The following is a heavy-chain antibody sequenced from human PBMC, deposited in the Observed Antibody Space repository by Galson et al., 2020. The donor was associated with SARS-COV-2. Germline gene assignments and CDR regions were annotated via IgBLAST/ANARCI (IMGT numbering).Heavy chain of an antibody. CDR2: IIPILGIA. Sequence: SVKVSCKASGGTFSSYAISWMRQAPGQGLEWMGGIIPILGIANYAQKFQGRVTITADKSTSTAYMELSSLRSEDTAVYYCAVEGSRAVAPSRYYYYYMDVWGKGTTVTVSS. D-gene: IGHD6-19*01. CDR3: AVEGSRAVAPSRYYYYYMDV. J-gene: IGHJ6*03. V-gene: IGHV1-69*10. CDR1: GGTFSSYA.